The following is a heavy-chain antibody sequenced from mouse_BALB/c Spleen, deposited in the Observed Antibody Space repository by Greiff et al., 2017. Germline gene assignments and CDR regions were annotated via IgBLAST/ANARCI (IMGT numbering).Heavy chain of an antibody. V-gene: IGHV5-4*02. J-gene: IGHJ3*01. CDR2: ISDGGSYT. D-gene: IGHD1-1*01. CDR1: GFTFSDYY. CDR3: AYGSGFAY. Sequence: EVKLVESGGGLVKPGGSLKLSCAASGFTFSDYYMYWVRQTPEKRLEWVATISDGGSYTYYPDSVKGRFTISRDNAKNNLYLQMSSLKSEDTAMYYCAYGSGFAYWGQGTLVTVSA.